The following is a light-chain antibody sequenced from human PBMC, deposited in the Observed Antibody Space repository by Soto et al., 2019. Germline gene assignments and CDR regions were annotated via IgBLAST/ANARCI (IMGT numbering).Light chain of an antibody. CDR2: DVS. CDR1: SSDIGSYNY. CDR3: GSYTSDNTLV. Sequence: QSALTQPASVSGSPGQSITISCTGTSSDIGSYNYVSWYQQHPGEVPRLMICDVSNRPSGVSNRFSGSKSGNTASLTISGLQAEDEADYYCGSYTSDNTLVFGGGTKLTVL. V-gene: IGLV2-14*03. J-gene: IGLJ2*01.